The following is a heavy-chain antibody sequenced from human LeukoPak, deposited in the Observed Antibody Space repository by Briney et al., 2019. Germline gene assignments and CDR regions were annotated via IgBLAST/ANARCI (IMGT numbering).Heavy chain of an antibody. CDR1: GVSFSGYS. V-gene: IGHV4-34*01. Sequence: SETLSLTCAVYGVSFSGYSWGWIRPRPGMGWVWLGDINHGGTTNSNPSLTSLITISVDTSKNQFSRKLTSVTAADTAVYYCAGYDILTGLWDWDQGALVTVSS. CDR2: INHGGTT. CDR3: AGYDILTGLWD. J-gene: IGHJ4*02. D-gene: IGHD3-9*01.